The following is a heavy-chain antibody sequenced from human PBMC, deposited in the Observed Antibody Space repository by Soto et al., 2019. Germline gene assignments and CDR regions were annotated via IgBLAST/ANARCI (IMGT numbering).Heavy chain of an antibody. Sequence: QVQLQQWGAGLLKPSETLSLTCAVYGGSFSGYYWSWIRQPPGKGLEWIGEINHSGSTNYNPSLKSXXTXSEXTSKNQFSLKLSSVTAADTAVYYCARASHYYGMDVWGQGTTVTVSS. CDR3: ARASHYYGMDV. CDR1: GGSFSGYY. CDR2: INHSGST. V-gene: IGHV4-34*01. J-gene: IGHJ6*02.